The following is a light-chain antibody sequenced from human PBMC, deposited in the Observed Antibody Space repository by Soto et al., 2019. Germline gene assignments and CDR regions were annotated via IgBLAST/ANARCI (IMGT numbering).Light chain of an antibody. J-gene: IGKJ1*01. CDR3: QQYNSYST. CDR1: QAIRND. V-gene: IGKV1-17*01. Sequence: IQMTQSPSSLSASVGDRVTITCRASQAIRNDLGWYQQKPGKAPNLLIFGASNLQVGVPVRFSGSGSGTEFTLTISSLQPDDFATYYCQQYNSYSTFGQGTKVDIK. CDR2: GAS.